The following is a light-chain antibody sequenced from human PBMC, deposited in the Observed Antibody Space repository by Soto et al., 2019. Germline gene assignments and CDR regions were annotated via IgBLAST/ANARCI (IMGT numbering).Light chain of an antibody. CDR3: QQANSFPWT. Sequence: DIQMTQSPSVVSASVGDRVTITCRANHDINTWLAWYQQKPGKAPKALIYAASSLQSGVPSRFNGSGSGAHFPLTISSLQPEDFATYYCQQANSFPWTFGLGTKVEIK. V-gene: IGKV1D-12*01. J-gene: IGKJ1*01. CDR1: HDINTW. CDR2: AAS.